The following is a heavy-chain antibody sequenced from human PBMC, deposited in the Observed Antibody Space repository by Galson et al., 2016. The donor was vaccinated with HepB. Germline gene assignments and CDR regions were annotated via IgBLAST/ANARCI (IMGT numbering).Heavy chain of an antibody. V-gene: IGHV3-23*01. J-gene: IGHJ4*02. CDR3: AKGGYFDWFDY. Sequence: PLRLSCAVSGFTFTTYAMSWVRQAPGKGLEWVSSLSNSGGSTYYADSVKGRFTISRDNSKNTLYLQMNSLRAEDTAVYYCAKGGYFDWFDYWGQGTLATVSS. CDR1: GFTFTTYA. D-gene: IGHD3-9*01. CDR2: LSNSGGST.